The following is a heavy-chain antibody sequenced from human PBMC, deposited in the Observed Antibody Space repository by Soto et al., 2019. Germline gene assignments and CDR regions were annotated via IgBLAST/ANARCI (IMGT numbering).Heavy chain of an antibody. CDR1: GFTFSNYG. CDR3: LKVGHLEPGNLVWLSYFDY. CDR2: ISYDGNDK. J-gene: IGHJ4*02. V-gene: IGHV3-30*18. Sequence: QVQLVESGGGVVQPGRSLRLSCAVSGFTFSNYGMHWARQDPGKGLEWVAVISYDGNDKYYADFVKGRLTISRGNFKITLFLQVNSLTTVDTAVYYCLKVGHLEPGNLVWLSYFDYRGQGPLFTVTS. D-gene: IGHD3-3*01.